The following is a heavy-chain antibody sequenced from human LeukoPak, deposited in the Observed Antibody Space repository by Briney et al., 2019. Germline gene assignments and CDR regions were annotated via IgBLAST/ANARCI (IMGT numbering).Heavy chain of an antibody. CDR3: ARDWSDCSGGSCYFNWFDP. J-gene: IGHJ5*02. V-gene: IGHV4-59*01. CDR2: IYYSGST. D-gene: IGHD2-15*01. CDR1: GGSISSYY. Sequence: SETLSLTCTVSGGSISSYYWSWIRQSPGKGLEWIGYIYYSGSTNYNPSLKSRVTISVDTSKNQFSPKLSSVTAADTAVYYCARDWSDCSGGSCYFNWFDPWGQGTLVTVSS.